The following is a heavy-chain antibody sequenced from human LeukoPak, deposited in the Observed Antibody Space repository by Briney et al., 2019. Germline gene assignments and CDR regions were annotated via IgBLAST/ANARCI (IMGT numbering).Heavy chain of an antibody. CDR1: GFTFNSYS. D-gene: IGHD5-18*01. CDR2: ISFSGGYI. J-gene: IGHJ4*02. CDR3: ARRATTERGHSYGLDY. Sequence: PGGSLRLSCAASGFTFNSYSMNWFRQAPGKGLEWVSSISFSGGYIYYADSLKGRITISRDNAKKSLYLQMYSLRAEDTAVYYCARRATTERGHSYGLDYWGQGTLVTVSS. V-gene: IGHV3-21*01.